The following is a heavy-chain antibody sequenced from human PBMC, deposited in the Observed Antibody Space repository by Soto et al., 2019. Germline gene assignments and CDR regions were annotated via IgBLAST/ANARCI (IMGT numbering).Heavy chain of an antibody. CDR3: AREGYYYDSSGYYPNYYYGMDV. J-gene: IGHJ6*02. D-gene: IGHD3-22*01. V-gene: IGHV3-21*01. CDR2: ISSSSSSYI. Sequence: GGSLRLSCAASGFTFSSYSMNWVRQAPGKGLEWVSSISSSSSSYIYYADSVKGRFTISRDNAKNSLYLQMNSLRAEDTAVYYCAREGYYYDSSGYYPNYYYGMDVWGQGTTVTVSS. CDR1: GFTFSSYS.